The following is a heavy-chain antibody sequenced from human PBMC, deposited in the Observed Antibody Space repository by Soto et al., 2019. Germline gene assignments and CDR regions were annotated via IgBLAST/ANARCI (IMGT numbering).Heavy chain of an antibody. CDR1: GYTFTSYG. V-gene: IGHV1-18*01. CDR3: AGPSRRYMAAAGSYYYYYGMDV. J-gene: IGHJ6*02. D-gene: IGHD6-13*01. CDR2: ISAYNGNT. Sequence: QVQLVQSGAEVKKPGPSVKVSCKASGYTFTSYGITWLRQAPRQGLEWMGWISAYNGNTNYAQKLQGRVTMTTDTSTSSTYREPRSLRSDDTAVYYCAGPSRRYMAAAGSYYYYYGMDVWGQGTTVTVSS.